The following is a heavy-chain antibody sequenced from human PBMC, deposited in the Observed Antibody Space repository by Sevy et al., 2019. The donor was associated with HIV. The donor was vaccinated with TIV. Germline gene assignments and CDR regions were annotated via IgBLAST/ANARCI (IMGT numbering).Heavy chain of an antibody. CDR3: ARDKYCGGDCSIGGAFDI. CDR2: ISYDGSNK. D-gene: IGHD2-21*02. Sequence: GGSLRLSCAASGFTFSSYAMHWVRQAPGKGLEWVAVISYDGSNKYYADSVKGRFTISRDNSKNTLYLQMNSLRAEDTAVYYCARDKYCGGDCSIGGAFDIWGRGTMVTVSS. J-gene: IGHJ3*02. V-gene: IGHV3-30*04. CDR1: GFTFSSYA.